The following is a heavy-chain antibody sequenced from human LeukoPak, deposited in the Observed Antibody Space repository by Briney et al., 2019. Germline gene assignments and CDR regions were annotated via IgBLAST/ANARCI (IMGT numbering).Heavy chain of an antibody. CDR1: GFTFSSYG. J-gene: IGHJ4*02. Sequence: PGGSLRLSCAASGFTFSSYGMHWVRQAPGKGLEWVAVIWYDGSNKYYADSVKGRFTISRDNSKNTLYLQMNSLRAEDTAVYYCARERSGYDWSYFDYWGQGTLVTVSS. CDR3: ARERSGYDWSYFDY. D-gene: IGHD5-12*01. CDR2: IWYDGSNK. V-gene: IGHV3-33*08.